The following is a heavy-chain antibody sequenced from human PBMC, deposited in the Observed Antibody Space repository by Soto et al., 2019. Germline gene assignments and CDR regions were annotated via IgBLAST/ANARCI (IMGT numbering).Heavy chain of an antibody. J-gene: IGHJ6*02. D-gene: IGHD3-3*01. CDR2: INAGNGNT. CDR1: GYTFTSYA. V-gene: IGHV1-3*01. CDR3: SRDTSDLWSGLPGGMYV. Sequence: ASVKVSCKASGYTFTSYAMHWVRQAPGQRLEWMGWINAGNGNTKYSQKFQGRVTMTRDTSTSTVYMEVSRLRSEDTAVYYCSRDTSDLWSGLPGGMYVWGQGTTVTVSS.